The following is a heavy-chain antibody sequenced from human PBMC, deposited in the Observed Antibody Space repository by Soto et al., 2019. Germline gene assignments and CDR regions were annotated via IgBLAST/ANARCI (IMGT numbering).Heavy chain of an antibody. CDR1: GDSISSPKW. V-gene: IGHV4-4*02. D-gene: IGHD6-19*01. Sequence: QVQLQESGPGLVKPSGTLSLTCAVSGDSISSPKWWTWLRQPPGKGLEGIGDLLHSGTTNYNPSLMSRVPLSVDKPKNQFSLKLTAVTAADTAIYYCAYSTGWYRHDVWGQGTSVTVSS. CDR2: LLHSGTT. J-gene: IGHJ3*01. CDR3: AYSTGWYRHDV.